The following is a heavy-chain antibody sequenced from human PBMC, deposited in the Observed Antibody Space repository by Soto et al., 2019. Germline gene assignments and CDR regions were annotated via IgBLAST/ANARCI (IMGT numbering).Heavy chain of an antibody. Sequence: SATLSITCACPGEPPLRGYYWVWPRPPPGKGLEWIGSIYHSGSTSYNASLKSRVTISVDTSKNQFSLKLSSVTAADTAVYYCARDRVPRRSLVPHYGMDGWGQGNKVTVS. V-gene: IGHV4-38-2*02. CDR1: GEPPLRGYY. CDR2: IYHSGST. CDR3: ARDRVPRRSLVPHYGMDG. D-gene: IGHD3-10*01. J-gene: IGHJ6*02.